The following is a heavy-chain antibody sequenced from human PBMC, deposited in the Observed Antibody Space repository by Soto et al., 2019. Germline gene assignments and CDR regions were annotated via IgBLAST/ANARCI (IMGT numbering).Heavy chain of an antibody. CDR1: GFTVSSLY. V-gene: IGHV3-53*01. CDR3: AKKVWNYEYYYYGMDV. Sequence: GGSLRLSCAASGFTVSSLYMSWVRQAPGQGLEWVSLTYRDGSSYYADSVKGRFTLSRDISRNTLYLQMNSLRAEDTAVYYCAKKVWNYEYYYYGMDVWGQGTTVTVSS. CDR2: TYRDGSS. J-gene: IGHJ6*02. D-gene: IGHD1-7*01.